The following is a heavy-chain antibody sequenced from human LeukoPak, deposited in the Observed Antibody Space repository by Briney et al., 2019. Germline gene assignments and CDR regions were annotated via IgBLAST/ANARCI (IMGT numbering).Heavy chain of an antibody. V-gene: IGHV3-15*01. CDR1: GFGFSYSW. CDR3: TTDLNQRLKWFGNPPDH. Sequence: GRSLRLSCAASGFGFSYSWMSWVRQAPGKGLEWLGHIKSETDGATTDYAAPVKGRVSISRDDSKKMLYLEMNSLKTEDTAVYYCTTDLNQRLKWFGNPPDHWGQGTLVTVSS. CDR2: IKSETDGATT. J-gene: IGHJ4*02. D-gene: IGHD3-10*01.